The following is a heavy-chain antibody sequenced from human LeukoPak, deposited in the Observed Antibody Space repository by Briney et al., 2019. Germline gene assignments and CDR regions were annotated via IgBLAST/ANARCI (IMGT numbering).Heavy chain of an antibody. V-gene: IGHV4-38-2*02. CDR3: ARQTGSGLFTLP. Sequence: SETLSLTCTVSGYSISSGYYWGWIRQPPGKGLEWIGSINYSGSTYYNPSLKSRVTVSLDTSKNQFSLKLSSVAAADTAMYYCARQTGSGLFTLPGGQGTLVTVSS. J-gene: IGHJ4*02. CDR1: GYSISSGYY. CDR2: INYSGST. D-gene: IGHD3/OR15-3a*01.